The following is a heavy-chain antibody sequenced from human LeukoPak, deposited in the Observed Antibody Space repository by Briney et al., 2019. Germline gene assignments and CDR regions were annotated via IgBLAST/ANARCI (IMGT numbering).Heavy chain of an antibody. Sequence: GGSLRLSCAASGFTFSSYGMHWVRQAPGKGLEWVAVIWYDGSNKYYADSVKGRFTISRDNAKNSLYLQMNSLRAEDTAVYFCARVFVGENFDYWGRGTLVTVSS. V-gene: IGHV3-33*03. CDR2: IWYDGSNK. CDR1: GFTFSSYG. CDR3: ARVFVGENFDY. J-gene: IGHJ4*02. D-gene: IGHD6-13*01.